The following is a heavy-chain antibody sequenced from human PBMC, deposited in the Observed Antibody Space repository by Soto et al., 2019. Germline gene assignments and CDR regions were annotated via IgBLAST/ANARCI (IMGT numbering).Heavy chain of an antibody. CDR2: MSHSGGT. D-gene: IGHD1-1*01. V-gene: IGHV4-34*01. Sequence: QVQLQQWGAGLLKPSETLSLTCAVFGGSVNSGNYYWSWIRQPPGKGLEWSGEMSHSGGTNFNPSLKSRVTLSVDTSKNQFSLKMSSVTAADTALYDCARVERGTATTVVDAFDIWGPGTMVTVSS. J-gene: IGHJ3*02. CDR1: GGSVNSGNYY. CDR3: ARVERGTATTVVDAFDI.